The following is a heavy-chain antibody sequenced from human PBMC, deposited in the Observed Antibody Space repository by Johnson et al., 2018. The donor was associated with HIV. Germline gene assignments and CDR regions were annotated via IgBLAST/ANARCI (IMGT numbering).Heavy chain of an antibody. Sequence: EVQLVESGGGLKQPGGPLRLSCAASGFTFSSYDMHWVRQATGKGLEWVSTIGTAGDTYYPGSVKGRFTVSREDAKNSLYLQMNSLRAGDTALYYCARAVCRGGRCYSHDAFDIWGQGTMVTVSS. D-gene: IGHD2-15*01. CDR3: ARAVCRGGRCYSHDAFDI. CDR1: GFTFSSYD. J-gene: IGHJ3*02. CDR2: IGTAGDT. V-gene: IGHV3-13*01.